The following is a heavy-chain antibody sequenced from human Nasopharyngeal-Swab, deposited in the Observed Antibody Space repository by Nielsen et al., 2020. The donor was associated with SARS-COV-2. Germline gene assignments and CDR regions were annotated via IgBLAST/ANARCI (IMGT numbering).Heavy chain of an antibody. CDR1: GFIFTSYN. V-gene: IGHV3-21*01. Sequence: GGSLRLSCAASGFIFTSYNMNWVRQAPAKGLEWASPISFSSSYIYYADSVKGRFTLSRDNAKKSLYLQMNSLRAEDSAVYYCARSKISPSSYYDSSGYYGSYGMDVWGQGTTVTVSS. CDR2: ISFSSSYI. J-gene: IGHJ6*02. D-gene: IGHD3-22*01. CDR3: ARSKISPSSYYDSSGYYGSYGMDV.